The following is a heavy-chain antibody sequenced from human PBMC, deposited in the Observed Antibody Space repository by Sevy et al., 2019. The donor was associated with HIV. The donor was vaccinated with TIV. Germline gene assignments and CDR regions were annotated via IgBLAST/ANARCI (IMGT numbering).Heavy chain of an antibody. CDR1: GYTITSYG. Sequence: ASVKVSCKASGYTITSYGISWVRQAPGQGLEWMGWISAYNGNTNYAQKLQGRVTMTTDTSTSTAYMELRSLRSDDTAGYYCAIVPLDCSSTSCSGDYWGQGTLVTVSS. CDR3: AIVPLDCSSTSCSGDY. CDR2: ISAYNGNT. V-gene: IGHV1-18*01. D-gene: IGHD2-2*01. J-gene: IGHJ4*02.